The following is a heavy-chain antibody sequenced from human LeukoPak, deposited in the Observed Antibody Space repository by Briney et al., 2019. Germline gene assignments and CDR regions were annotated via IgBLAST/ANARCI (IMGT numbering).Heavy chain of an antibody. CDR3: ARDDYGKDV. V-gene: IGHV3-30*03. J-gene: IGHJ6*02. Sequence: GGSLRLSCAASGFAFSNYAMHWVRQAPGKGLEWVAVISYDGNNKYYADSVKGRFTISRDNSKNTLYLQMNSLRVEDTAVYYCARDDYGKDVWGQGTTVTVSS. CDR1: GFAFSNYA. CDR2: ISYDGNNK.